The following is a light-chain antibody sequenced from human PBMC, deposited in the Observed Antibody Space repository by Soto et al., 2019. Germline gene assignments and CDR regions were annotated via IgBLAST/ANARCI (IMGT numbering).Light chain of an antibody. CDR2: AAS. Sequence: DIQMTQSPSSLSASVGDRVTITCRASQTISTYLNWYQQNPGKAPKLLIYAASNLQNGVPSRFSGSGSVTDVNLTISRLQPEDFATYYCQKISRIPYTVGQGPNLQIK. J-gene: IGKJ2*01. CDR3: QKISRIPYT. CDR1: QTISTY. V-gene: IGKV1-39*01.